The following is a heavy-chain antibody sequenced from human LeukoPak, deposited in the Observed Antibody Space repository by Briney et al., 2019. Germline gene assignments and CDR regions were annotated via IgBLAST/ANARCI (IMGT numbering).Heavy chain of an antibody. V-gene: IGHV1-2*02. J-gene: IGHJ4*02. CDR3: AREGGTSCNDY. Sequence: ASVKVSCKASGYTFTSYVISWVRQAPGQGLEWMGWINPNSGGTNYAQKFQGRVTMTRDTSISTAYMELSRLRSDDTAVYYCAREGGTSCNDYWGQGTLVTVSS. D-gene: IGHD2-2*01. CDR1: GYTFTSYV. CDR2: INPNSGGT.